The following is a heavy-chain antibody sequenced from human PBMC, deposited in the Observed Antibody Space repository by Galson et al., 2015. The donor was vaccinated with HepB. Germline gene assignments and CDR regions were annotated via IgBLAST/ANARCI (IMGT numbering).Heavy chain of an antibody. CDR3: ARQRYFDY. CDR2: IYPGDSST. J-gene: IGHJ4*02. CDR1: GYIFSDYW. Sequence: QSGAEVKKPGESLKISYSASGYIFSDYWIGWVRQMPGKGLEWVGSIYPGDSSTRYSPSFQGQVTISADKYIRTAYLQWSSLKASDTAMYYCARQRYFDYWGQGTLVTVSS. V-gene: IGHV5-51*01.